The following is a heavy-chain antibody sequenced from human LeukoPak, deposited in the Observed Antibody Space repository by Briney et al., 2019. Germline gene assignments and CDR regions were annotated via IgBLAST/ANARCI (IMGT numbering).Heavy chain of an antibody. V-gene: IGHV4-59*01. J-gene: IGHJ3*02. CDR1: GGSISSYY. CDR2: IYDSGRT. Sequence: PSETLPLTCTVSGGSISSYYWSWIRQPPGKGLEWIGYIYDSGRTNYNPSLKSRVTISVDTSRNQFSLKLTSVTAADTAVYYCARYCSSSSCYTGAFDIWGQGTTVTVSS. CDR3: ARYCSSSSCYTGAFDI. D-gene: IGHD2-2*02.